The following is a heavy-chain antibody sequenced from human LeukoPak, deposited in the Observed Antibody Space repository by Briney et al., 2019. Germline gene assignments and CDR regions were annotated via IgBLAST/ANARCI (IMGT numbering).Heavy chain of an antibody. D-gene: IGHD7-27*01. CDR1: GYTFTSYD. CDR3: ARVPPLGAFDI. Sequence: ASVKVSCKASGYTFTSYDINWVRQATGQGLEWKGWMNPNSGNTGYAQKFQGRVTITRNTSISTAYMELSSLRSEDTAVYYCARVPPLGAFDIWGQGTMVTVSS. J-gene: IGHJ3*02. V-gene: IGHV1-8*03. CDR2: MNPNSGNT.